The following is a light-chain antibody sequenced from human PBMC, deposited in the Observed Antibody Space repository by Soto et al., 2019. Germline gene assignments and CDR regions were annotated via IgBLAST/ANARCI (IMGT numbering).Light chain of an antibody. V-gene: IGLV1-51*01. J-gene: IGLJ2*01. CDR3: ATWSSGLSVVV. Sequence: QSLLTQPPSVSAAPGQKVTISCSGSSSNIGKNYVSWYQKLSGTAPTLLIYDNDKRPSGIPDRFSASKSGTSATLGITGLQIGDEADYYCATWSSGLSVVVFGGGTKLTVL. CDR2: DND. CDR1: SSNIGKNY.